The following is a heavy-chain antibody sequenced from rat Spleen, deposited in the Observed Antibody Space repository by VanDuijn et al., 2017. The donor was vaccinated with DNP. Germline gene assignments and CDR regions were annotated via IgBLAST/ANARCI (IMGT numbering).Heavy chain of an antibody. Sequence: EVQLVESGGGLVQPGRSLKLSCAASGFTFSAYYMAWVRQAPAKGLEWVAYIGSPAYAPYYTDSVKGRFAISRDNAKSTLYLQMNSLRSEDMATYYCARQMVILYAMDAWGQGTSVTVSS. CDR3: ARQMVILYAMDA. CDR2: IGSPAYAP. CDR1: GFTFSAYY. D-gene: IGHD1-12*03. J-gene: IGHJ4*01. V-gene: IGHV5-22*01.